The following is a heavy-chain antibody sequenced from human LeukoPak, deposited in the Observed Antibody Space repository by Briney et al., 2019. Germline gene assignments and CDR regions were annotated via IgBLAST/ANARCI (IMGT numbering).Heavy chain of an antibody. V-gene: IGHV1-18*01. D-gene: IGHD5-18*01. CDR3: AREWLISGYSLRNYYGMDV. CDR2: ISAYNGNT. Sequence: ASVKVSCKASGYTFTSYGISWVRQAPGQGLEWMGWISAYNGNTNYAQKLQGRVTMTIDTSTSTACMELRSLRSDDTAVYYCAREWLISGYSLRNYYGMDVWGQGTTVTVSS. J-gene: IGHJ6*02. CDR1: GYTFTSYG.